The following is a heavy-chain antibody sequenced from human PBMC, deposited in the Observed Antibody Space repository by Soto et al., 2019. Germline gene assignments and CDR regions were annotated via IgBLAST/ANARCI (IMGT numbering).Heavy chain of an antibody. CDR1: GGCISSSSYY. J-gene: IGHJ6*02. V-gene: IGHV4-39*01. Sequence: PSETLSLTCTVSGGCISSSSYYWGWIRQPPGKGLEWIGSIYYSGSTYYNPSLKSRVTISVDTSKNQFSLKLSSVTAADTAVYYCARLPPAGIAARVAYYYYGMDVWGQGTTVTVSS. CDR3: ARLPPAGIAARVAYYYYGMDV. CDR2: IYYSGST. D-gene: IGHD6-6*01.